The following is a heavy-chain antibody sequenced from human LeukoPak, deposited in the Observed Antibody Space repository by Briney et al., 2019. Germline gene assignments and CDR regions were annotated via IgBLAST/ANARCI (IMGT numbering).Heavy chain of an antibody. CDR1: GGSISSSSYY. J-gene: IGHJ6*03. D-gene: IGHD1-26*01. CDR3: ARVGVGGPYYYMDV. Sequence: PSETLSLTCNVSGGSISSSSYYWGWIRQPPGKGLEWIGSIYYSGTTYYNPSLKSRVTISVDTSKNQFSLKLSSVTAADTAVYYCARVGVGGPYYYMDVWGKGTTVTVSS. V-gene: IGHV4-39*01. CDR2: IYYSGTT.